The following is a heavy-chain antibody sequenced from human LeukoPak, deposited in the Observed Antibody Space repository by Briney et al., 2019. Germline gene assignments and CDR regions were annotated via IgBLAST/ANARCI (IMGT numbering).Heavy chain of an antibody. Sequence: GASVKVSCKTSNTFSNYGITWVCQAPGQGLEWMGWIGAYSGNSEFAQKFQGRVTMTTDASSGTAYMELTNLTPDDTAVYFCARDSSAFYGSEYFQHWGQGTLVTVSS. V-gene: IGHV1-18*01. D-gene: IGHD2/OR15-2a*01. J-gene: IGHJ1*01. CDR3: ARDSSAFYGSEYFQH. CDR2: IGAYSGNS. CDR1: NTFSNYG.